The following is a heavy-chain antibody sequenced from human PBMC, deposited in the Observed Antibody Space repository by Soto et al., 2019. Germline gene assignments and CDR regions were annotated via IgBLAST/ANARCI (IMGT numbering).Heavy chain of an antibody. V-gene: IGHV3-74*01. J-gene: IGHJ4*02. Sequence: VQLVESGGGLVRPGGSLRLSCAASGFTFSTSWMHWVRQAPGKGLVWVSRINSDGSSTSYADSVKGRFTISRDNAKNTLYLQMNSLRAEDTAVYHCARDYDFWSGPDYWGQGTLVTVSS. D-gene: IGHD3-3*01. CDR1: GFTFSTSW. CDR2: INSDGSST. CDR3: ARDYDFWSGPDY.